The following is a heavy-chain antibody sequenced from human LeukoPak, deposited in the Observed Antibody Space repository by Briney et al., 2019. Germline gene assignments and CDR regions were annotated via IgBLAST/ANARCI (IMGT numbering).Heavy chain of an antibody. CDR1: GGSISSYY. D-gene: IGHD6-6*01. CDR2: IYYSGST. J-gene: IGHJ6*02. V-gene: IGHV4-59*01. CDR3: ARSYSSSSKAGYYYYYGMDV. Sequence: SSETLSLTCTVSGGSISSYYWSWIRQPPGKGLEWIGYIYYSGSTNYNPSLKSRVTISVDTSKNQFSLKLSSVTAADTAVYYCARSYSSSSKAGYYYYYGMDVWGQGTTVTVSS.